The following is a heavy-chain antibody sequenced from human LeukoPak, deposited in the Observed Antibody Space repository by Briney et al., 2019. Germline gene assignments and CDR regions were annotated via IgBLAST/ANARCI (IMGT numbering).Heavy chain of an antibody. CDR1: GFRFSDYP. CDR2: IRDKTNGYTT. V-gene: IGHV3-72*01. D-gene: IGHD1-26*01. CDR3: ARRGPDRALDY. J-gene: IGHJ4*02. Sequence: GGSLRLSCGGSGFRFSDYPMDWVRQAPGKGPEWVARIRDKTNGYTTEYAASVRNRFIISRDDSKNSLYFQLSSLKSEDTAVYYCARRGPDRALDYWGQGTMVTVSS.